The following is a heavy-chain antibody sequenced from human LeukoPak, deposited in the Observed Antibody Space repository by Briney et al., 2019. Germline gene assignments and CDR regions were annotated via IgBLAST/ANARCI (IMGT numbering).Heavy chain of an antibody. CDR3: TSGGMVSGDY. Sequence: ETLSLTCTVSGGSINSYYWSWIRQPPGKGLEWIGYIYYSGSTNYSPSLKSRVTISRDTSKNQFSLKLRSVTAADTAVYYCTSGGMVSGDYWGHGTLVTVSP. CDR2: IYYSGST. D-gene: IGHD2-8*01. V-gene: IGHV4-59*01. J-gene: IGHJ4*01. CDR1: GGSINSYY.